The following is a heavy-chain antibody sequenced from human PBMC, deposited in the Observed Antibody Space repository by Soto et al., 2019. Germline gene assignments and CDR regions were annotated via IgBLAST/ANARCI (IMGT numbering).Heavy chain of an antibody. Sequence: QVQLVQSGAEVKKPGSSVKVSCKASGGTFSSYAINWVRQAPRQGLEWMGGIIPIFGTADYAQKFQGRVTITAYGSTSTAYMELSSLRSEDTAVYYCAGNGFGETYSYGMDVWGQGTTVTVSS. CDR1: GGTFSSYA. CDR2: IIPIFGTA. J-gene: IGHJ6*02. CDR3: AGNGFGETYSYGMDV. V-gene: IGHV1-69*12. D-gene: IGHD3-10*01.